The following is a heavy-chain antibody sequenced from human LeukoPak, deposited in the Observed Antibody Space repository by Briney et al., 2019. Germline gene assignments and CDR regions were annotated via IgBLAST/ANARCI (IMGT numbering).Heavy chain of an antibody. CDR3: ARHQVGGDWDFDY. CDR2: ISSSGSTI. D-gene: IGHD2-21*02. J-gene: IGHJ4*02. V-gene: IGHV3-48*03. Sequence: GGSLRLSCAASGFTFSSYEMNWVRQAPGKGLEWVSYISSSGSTIYYADSVKGRFTISRDNAKNSLYLQMNSLRAEDTAVYYCARHQVGGDWDFDYWGQGTLVTVSS. CDR1: GFTFSSYE.